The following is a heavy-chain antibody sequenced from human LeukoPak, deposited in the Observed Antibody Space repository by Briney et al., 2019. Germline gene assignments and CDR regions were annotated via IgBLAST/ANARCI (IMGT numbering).Heavy chain of an antibody. D-gene: IGHD6-19*01. CDR3: ARVGLGSGWYLGQPSDY. CDR1: GGSFSGYY. V-gene: IGHV4-34*01. Sequence: PSETLSLTCAVYGGSFSGYYWSWIRQPPGKGLEWIGEINHSGSTNYNPSLKSRVTISVDTSKNQFSLKLNSVTAADTAVYYCARVGLGSGWYLGQPSDYWGQGTLVTVSP. J-gene: IGHJ4*02. CDR2: INHSGST.